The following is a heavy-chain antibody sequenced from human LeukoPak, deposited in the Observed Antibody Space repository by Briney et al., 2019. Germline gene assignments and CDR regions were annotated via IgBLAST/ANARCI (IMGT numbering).Heavy chain of an antibody. J-gene: IGHJ4*02. CDR1: GFTVSSNY. CDR3: ARGIAVAGFDY. D-gene: IGHD6-19*01. Sequence: GGSLRLSCAASGFTVSSNYMSWVRQAPGKGLEWVSVIYSGGSTYYADSVKGRFTISRDNSKNTLYFQMNSLRAEDTAVYYGARGIAVAGFDYWGQGTLVTVSS. V-gene: IGHV3-53*01. CDR2: IYSGGST.